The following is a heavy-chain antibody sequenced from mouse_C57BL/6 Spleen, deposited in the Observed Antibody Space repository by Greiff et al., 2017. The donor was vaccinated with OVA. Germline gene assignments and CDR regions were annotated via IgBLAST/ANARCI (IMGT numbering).Heavy chain of an antibody. Sequence: QVQLQQPGAELVKPGASVKLSCKASGYTFTSYWMHWVKQRPGRGLAWIGRLDPNSGGTTYNEKFKSKATLTVDKPSSTAYMQLSSLTSEDSAVDYCASERLRRSGWYFDVWGTGTTVTVSA. CDR3: ASERLRRSGWYFDV. V-gene: IGHV1-72*01. J-gene: IGHJ1*03. CDR2: LDPNSGGT. CDR1: GYTFTSYW. D-gene: IGHD2-4*01.